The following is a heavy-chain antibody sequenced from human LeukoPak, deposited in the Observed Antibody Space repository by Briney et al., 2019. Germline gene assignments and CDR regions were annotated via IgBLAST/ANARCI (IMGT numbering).Heavy chain of an antibody. CDR2: ISSSSSYI. CDR1: GFTFSSYW. Sequence: RPGGSLRLSCAASGFTFSSYWMHWVRQAPGKGLEWVSSISSSSSYIYYADSVKGRFTISRDNAENSLYLQMNSLRAEDTAVYYCAREQIWLLYNWNHVDYWGQGTLVTVSS. CDR3: AREQIWLLYNWNHVDY. V-gene: IGHV3-21*01. D-gene: IGHD1-14*01. J-gene: IGHJ4*02.